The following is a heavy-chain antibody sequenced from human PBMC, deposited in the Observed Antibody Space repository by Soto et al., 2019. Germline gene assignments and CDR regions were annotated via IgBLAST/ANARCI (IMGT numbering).Heavy chain of an antibody. D-gene: IGHD2-21*02. CDR2: INHSGST. Sequence: SATLSLRCAVYCGSFSGYYWTSMRQPPGRGLEWIGEINHSGSTNYNPSLKSRVTISVDTSRNQFSLKLSSVTAADTAVYYCARVRTVTATFYYYLGLAVWGQVTTF. CDR1: CGSFSGYY. V-gene: IGHV4-34*01. J-gene: IGHJ6*02. CDR3: ARVRTVTATFYYYLGLAV.